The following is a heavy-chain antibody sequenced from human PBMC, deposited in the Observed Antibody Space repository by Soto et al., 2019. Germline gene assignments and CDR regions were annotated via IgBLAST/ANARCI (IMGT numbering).Heavy chain of an antibody. CDR1: GFTFSSYG. V-gene: IGHV3-33*01. CDR2: IWYDGSNK. D-gene: IGHD3-3*01. CDR3: ARVGGFLEWLLDPNYYYCMDV. Sequence: PGGSLRLSCAASGFTFSSYGMHWVRQAPGKGLEWVAVIWYDGSNKYYADSVKGRFTISRDNSKNTLYLQMNSLRAEDTAVYYCARVGGFLEWLLDPNYYYCMDVWGKGTTVTVSS. J-gene: IGHJ6*03.